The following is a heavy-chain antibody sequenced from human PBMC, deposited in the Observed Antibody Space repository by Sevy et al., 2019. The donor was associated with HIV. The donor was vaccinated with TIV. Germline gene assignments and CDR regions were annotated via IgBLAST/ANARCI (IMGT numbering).Heavy chain of an antibody. CDR1: GGSISSGGYY. CDR2: IHYSGST. V-gene: IGHV4-31*03. J-gene: IGHJ4*02. Sequence: SETLSLTCTVSGGSISSGGYYWNWIRQHPGEGLEWIGLIHYSGSTYYNPSLMSRVTMSVDTSKNQFSLKVTSVTDADTAVYYCARSKAFSGLDYWGQGTLVTVSS. CDR3: ARSKAFSGLDY. D-gene: IGHD4-4*01.